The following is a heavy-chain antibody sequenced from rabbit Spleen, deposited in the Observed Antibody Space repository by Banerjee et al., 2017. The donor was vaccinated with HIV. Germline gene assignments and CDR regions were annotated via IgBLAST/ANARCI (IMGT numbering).Heavy chain of an antibody. J-gene: IGHJ3*01. CDR3: ARDLDGVIGWNFGW. V-gene: IGHV1S40*01. CDR1: GFTISSSYW. CDR2: IYADSSSFT. D-gene: IGHD4-1*01. Sequence: QSLEESGGDLVKPGASLTLTCTASGFTISSSYWICWVRQAPGKGLEWIACIYADSSSFTYYASWAKGRFTFSKTSSTTVTLQMTSLTAADTATYFCARDLDGVIGWNFGWWGQGTLVTVS.